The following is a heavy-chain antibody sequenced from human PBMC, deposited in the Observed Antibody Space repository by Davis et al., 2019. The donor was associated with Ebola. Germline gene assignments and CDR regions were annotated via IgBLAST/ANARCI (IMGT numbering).Heavy chain of an antibody. J-gene: IGHJ6*03. CDR1: GYSFTSYW. D-gene: IGHD4-11*01. V-gene: IGHV5-51*01. CDR3: ARQTFTVTNHYYYYYMDV. CDR2: IYPGDSDT. Sequence: GESLKISCKGSGYSFTSYWIGWVRQMPGKGLEWMGIIYPGDSDTRYSPSFQGQVTISADKSISTAYLQWSSLKASDTAMYYCARQTFTVTNHYYYYYMDVWGKGTTVTVSS.